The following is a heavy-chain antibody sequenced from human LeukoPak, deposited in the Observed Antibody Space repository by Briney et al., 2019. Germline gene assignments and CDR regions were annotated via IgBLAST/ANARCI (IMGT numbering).Heavy chain of an antibody. D-gene: IGHD2-2*01. Sequence: SETLSLTCAVSGGSISSGNWWRWVRQPPGKGLEWIGEIYHSGSTNYNPSLKSRVTISVDKSKNQFSLKLSSVTAADTAVYYCARKISAAASRWLDPWGRGTLVTVSS. CDR2: IYHSGST. CDR3: ARKISAAASRWLDP. CDR1: GGSISSGNW. V-gene: IGHV4-4*02. J-gene: IGHJ5*02.